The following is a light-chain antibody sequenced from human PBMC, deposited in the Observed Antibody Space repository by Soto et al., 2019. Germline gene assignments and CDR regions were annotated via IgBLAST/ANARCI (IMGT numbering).Light chain of an antibody. J-gene: IGLJ1*01. Sequence: LVLTQSPSASASLGASVKLTCTLSSGHSNYAIAWHQQQPEKGPRYLMKVNSDGSHRKGDGSPDRFSGSSSGAQRYLTISSLQSEDEADYYCQTWGTGIRVFGTGTKLTVL. V-gene: IGLV4-69*01. CDR2: VNSDGSH. CDR3: QTWGTGIRV. CDR1: SGHSNYA.